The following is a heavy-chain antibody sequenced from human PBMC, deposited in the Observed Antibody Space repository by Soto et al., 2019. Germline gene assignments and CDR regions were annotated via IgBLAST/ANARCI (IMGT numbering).Heavy chain of an antibody. J-gene: IGHJ4*02. CDR1: GFTFSSYG. D-gene: IGHD2-15*01. CDR2: IWYDGSNK. Sequence: QVQLVESGGGVVQPGRSLRLSCAASGFTFSSYGMHWVRQAPGKGLEWVAVIWYDGSNKYYADSVKGRFTISRDNSKNTLYVQMNSLRAEDTAVYYCAREACSGGSCSYYFDYWGQGTLVTVSS. CDR3: AREACSGGSCSYYFDY. V-gene: IGHV3-33*01.